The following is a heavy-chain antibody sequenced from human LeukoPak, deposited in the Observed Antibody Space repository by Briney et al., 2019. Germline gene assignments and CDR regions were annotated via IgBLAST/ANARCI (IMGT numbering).Heavy chain of an antibody. Sequence: GGSLRLSCAASGFTFSSYEMNWVRQAPGKGLEWVSYISSGSTIYDADSVKGRFTISRDNAKNSLYLQMNSLRAEDPAVYYCARESIAGGGGPLDYWGQGTLVTVSS. CDR2: ISSGSTI. J-gene: IGHJ4*02. CDR1: GFTFSSYE. D-gene: IGHD6-6*01. CDR3: ARESIAGGGGPLDY. V-gene: IGHV3-48*03.